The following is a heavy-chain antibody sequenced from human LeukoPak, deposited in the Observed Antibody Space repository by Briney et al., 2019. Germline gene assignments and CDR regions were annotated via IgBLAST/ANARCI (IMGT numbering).Heavy chain of an antibody. CDR2: IYWNDDK. CDR1: GFSLSTSGVG. J-gene: IGHJ5*02. V-gene: IGHV2-5*01. D-gene: IGHD3-22*01. Sequence: SGPTLVKPTQTLTLTCTFSGFSLSTSGVGVGWIRQPPGKALEWLALIYWNDDKRYSPSLKSRLTITKDTSKNQVVLTMTNMDPVDTATYYCAHLDYYDSSGYYSNLHNWFNPWGQGTLVTVSS. CDR3: AHLDYYDSSGYYSNLHNWFNP.